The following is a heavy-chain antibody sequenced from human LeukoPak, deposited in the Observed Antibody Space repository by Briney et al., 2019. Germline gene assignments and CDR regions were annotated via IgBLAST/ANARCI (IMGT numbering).Heavy chain of an antibody. CDR1: GDSVSSNSAA. V-gene: IGHV6-1*01. CDR3: AGGVGGGGYNSLDAFGI. D-gene: IGHD1-26*01. J-gene: IGHJ3*02. CDR2: TYYRSKWHN. Sequence: SQTLSLTCAISGDSVSSNSAAWNWIRQSPSRGLEWLGRTYYRSKWHNQYAQSVKSRITINADTSKNHFSLQLNSVTPDDTAVYYCAGGVGGGGYNSLDAFGIWGQGTMVTVSS.